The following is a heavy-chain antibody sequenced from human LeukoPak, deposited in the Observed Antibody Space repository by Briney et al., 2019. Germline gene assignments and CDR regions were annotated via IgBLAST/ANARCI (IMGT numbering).Heavy chain of an antibody. V-gene: IGHV3-74*01. CDR2: LNSDGTRI. Sequence: GGSLRLSCTASGFSFSSYWMHWVRQVPGKGLVWVSCLNSDGTRINADSVKGRFTISRDNSNNTLYLQLNSLRVEDTAVYYCVRDGLLWYGGATWGQGTMVTVSS. J-gene: IGHJ3*01. CDR3: VRDGLLWYGGAT. D-gene: IGHD2-21*01. CDR1: GFSFSSYW.